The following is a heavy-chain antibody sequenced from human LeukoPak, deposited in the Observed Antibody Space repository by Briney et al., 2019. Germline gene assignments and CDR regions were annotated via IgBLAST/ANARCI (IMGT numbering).Heavy chain of an antibody. J-gene: IGHJ3*02. V-gene: IGHV4-30-4*01. Sequence: SETLSLTCTVSGGSISSGDYYWSWIRQPPGKGLEWIGYIYYSGSTYYNPSLKSRVTISVDTSKNQFSLKLSSVTAADAAVYYCARVRGSGSYRHDAFDIWGQGTMVTVSS. CDR1: GGSISSGDYY. CDR3: ARVRGSGSYRHDAFDI. CDR2: IYYSGST. D-gene: IGHD1-26*01.